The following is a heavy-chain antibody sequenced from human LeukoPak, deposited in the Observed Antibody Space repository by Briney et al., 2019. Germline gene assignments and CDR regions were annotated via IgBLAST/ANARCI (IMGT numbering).Heavy chain of an antibody. CDR1: GFTFSSYT. CDR3: TTDYPYYCSSTNCYASEYFQH. CDR2: IKSKTDGGTS. V-gene: IGHV3-15*01. D-gene: IGHD2-2*01. Sequence: GGSLRLSCAASGFTFSSYTMNWVRQAPGKGLEWVGRIKSKTDGGTSDYATPVKGRFTISRDDSKNTLYLQMTSLKTENTAVYYCTTDYPYYCSSTNCYASEYFQHWGQGTLVTVSS. J-gene: IGHJ1*01.